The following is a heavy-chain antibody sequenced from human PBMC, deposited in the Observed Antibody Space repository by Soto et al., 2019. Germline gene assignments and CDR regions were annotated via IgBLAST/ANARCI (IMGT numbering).Heavy chain of an antibody. CDR3: ARGAWTVVPAAIGNYFDF. D-gene: IGHD2-2*02. CDR2: IYYSGST. V-gene: IGHV4-59*01. CDR1: GGSISSYY. J-gene: IGHJ4*02. Sequence: SETLSLTCTVSGGSISSYYWSWIRQPPGKGLEWIGYIYYSGSTNYNPSLKSRVTISVDTSKNQFSLKLSSVTAADTAVYYCARGAWTVVPAAIGNYFDFWGQATLVTVSS.